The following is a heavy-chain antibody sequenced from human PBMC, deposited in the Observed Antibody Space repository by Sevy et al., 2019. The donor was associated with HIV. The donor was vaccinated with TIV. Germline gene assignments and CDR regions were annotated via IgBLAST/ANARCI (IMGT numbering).Heavy chain of an antibody. J-gene: IGHJ4*02. CDR3: ARAAGGSGWYTDY. V-gene: IGHV4-31*03. CDR2: IYYSGST. CDR1: GGSISSGGYY. D-gene: IGHD6-19*01. Sequence: SENLSLTCTVSGGSISSGGYYWSWIRQHPGKGLEWIGYIYYSGSTYYNPSLKSRVTISVDTSKNQFSLKLSSVTAADTAVYYCARAAGGSGWYTDYWGQGTLVTVSS.